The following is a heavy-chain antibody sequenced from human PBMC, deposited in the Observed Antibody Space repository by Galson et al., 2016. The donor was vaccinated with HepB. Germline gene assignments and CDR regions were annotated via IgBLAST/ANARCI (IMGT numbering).Heavy chain of an antibody. CDR1: GFTFSTYA. CDR2: ISSSSRTI. CDR3: ARPRPGYSYDYRDDWFDP. V-gene: IGHV3-48*02. J-gene: IGHJ5*02. D-gene: IGHD5-18*01. Sequence: SLRLSCAASGFTFSTYAMNWVRQAPGKGLEWVSYISSSSRTIYYADSVKGRFTISRDNAKHSLFMQMKSLRDEDTAVYYSARPRPGYSYDYRDDWFDPWGQGTLVTVSS.